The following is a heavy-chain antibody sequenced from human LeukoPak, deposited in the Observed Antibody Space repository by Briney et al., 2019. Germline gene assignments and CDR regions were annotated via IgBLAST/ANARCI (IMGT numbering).Heavy chain of an antibody. Sequence: GASVKVSCKASGYTFTGYYMRWVRQPPRQGLEWMGCINPNSGGTNYAQKFQGRVTMTMDTSISTAYMELSRLRSDDTAVYYCARGKVGATQPGSYWGQGTLVTVSS. D-gene: IGHD1-26*01. V-gene: IGHV1-2*02. CDR3: ARGKVGATQPGSY. CDR2: INPNSGGT. J-gene: IGHJ4*02. CDR1: GYTFTGYY.